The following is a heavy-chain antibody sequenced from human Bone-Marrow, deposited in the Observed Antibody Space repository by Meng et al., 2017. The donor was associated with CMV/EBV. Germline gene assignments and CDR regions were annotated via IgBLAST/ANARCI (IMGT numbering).Heavy chain of an antibody. CDR3: ARGDDFWSGYLSSLALDY. V-gene: IGHV4-59*01. CDR2: IYYSGST. CDR1: GGSISSYY. D-gene: IGHD3-3*01. J-gene: IGHJ4*02. Sequence: SETLSLTCTVSGGSISSYYWSWIRQPPGKGLEWIGYIYYSGSTNYNPSLKSRVTISVDTSKNQFSLKLSSVTAADTAVYYCARGDDFWSGYLSSLALDYWGQGTLVTSPQ.